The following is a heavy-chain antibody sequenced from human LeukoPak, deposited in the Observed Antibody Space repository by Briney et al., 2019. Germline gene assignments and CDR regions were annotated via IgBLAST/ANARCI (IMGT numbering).Heavy chain of an antibody. CDR1: IGSISSSKW. Sequence: SETLSLTCSVSIGSISSSKWWSWVRQPPGKGLEWIGEIYHSGSTNYNPSLKSRVTISVDKSKNQFSLKLSSVTAADTAVYYCARGSNQEYSGYDYPPLHFDYWGQGTLVTVSS. CDR3: ARGSNQEYSGYDYPPLHFDY. J-gene: IGHJ4*02. V-gene: IGHV4-4*02. D-gene: IGHD5-12*01. CDR2: IYHSGST.